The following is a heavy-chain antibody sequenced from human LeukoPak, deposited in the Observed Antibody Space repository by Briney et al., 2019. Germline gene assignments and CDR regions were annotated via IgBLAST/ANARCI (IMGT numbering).Heavy chain of an antibody. Sequence: SVKVSCKASGGTFSSYAISRVRQAPGQGLEWMGGIIPIFGTANYAQKFQGRVTITTDESTSTAYMELSSLRSEDTAVYYCVELGYCSSTSCYPRWGQGTLVTVSS. J-gene: IGHJ4*02. CDR3: VELGYCSSTSCYPR. CDR1: GGTFSSYA. D-gene: IGHD2-2*01. V-gene: IGHV1-69*05. CDR2: IIPIFGTA.